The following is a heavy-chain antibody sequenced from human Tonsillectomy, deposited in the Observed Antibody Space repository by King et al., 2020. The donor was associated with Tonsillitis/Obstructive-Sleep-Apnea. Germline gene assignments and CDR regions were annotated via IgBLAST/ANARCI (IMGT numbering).Heavy chain of an antibody. CDR3: ARVLAADYDFWRGYLTD. J-gene: IGHJ4*02. Sequence: VQLVESGAEVKKPGASVKVSCKASGYTFTSYGISWVRQAPGQGLEWMGWISAYNGNTNYAQKLQGRVTMTTDTSTSTAYMELRSLRSDDTAVYYCARVLAADYDFWRGYLTDWGQGTLVTVSS. CDR1: GYTFTSYG. CDR2: ISAYNGNT. D-gene: IGHD3-3*01. V-gene: IGHV1-18*01.